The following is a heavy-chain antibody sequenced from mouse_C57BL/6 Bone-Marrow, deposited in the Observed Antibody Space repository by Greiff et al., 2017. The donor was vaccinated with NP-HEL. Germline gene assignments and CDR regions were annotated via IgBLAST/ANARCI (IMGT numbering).Heavy chain of an antibody. D-gene: IGHD1-1*01. CDR1: GFTFSSYA. CDR3: AREGDYYGSSPYYFDY. J-gene: IGHJ2*01. CDR2: ISDGGSYT. Sequence: EVQLVESGGGLVKPGGSLKLSCAASGFTFSSYAMSWVRQTPEKRLEWVATISDGGSYTYYPDNVKGRFTISRDNAKNNLYLQMSHLKSEDTAMYYCAREGDYYGSSPYYFDYWGQGTTLTVSS. V-gene: IGHV5-4*01.